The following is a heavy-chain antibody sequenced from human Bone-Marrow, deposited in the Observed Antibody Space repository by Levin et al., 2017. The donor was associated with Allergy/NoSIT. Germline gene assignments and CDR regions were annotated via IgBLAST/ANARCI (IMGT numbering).Heavy chain of an antibody. V-gene: IGHV1-2*02. J-gene: IGHJ4*02. D-gene: IGHD3-9*01. Sequence: GGSLRLSCKTSGYTFIGYYIHWVRQAPGQGLEWMGWINPNNGFTKYTEKFQDRLTMTRDASINTAYMELGSLTSDDTAVFFCARGKTPIDWFSNWGQGTLVTVSS. CDR3: ARGKTPIDWFSN. CDR1: GYTFIGYY. CDR2: INPNNGFT.